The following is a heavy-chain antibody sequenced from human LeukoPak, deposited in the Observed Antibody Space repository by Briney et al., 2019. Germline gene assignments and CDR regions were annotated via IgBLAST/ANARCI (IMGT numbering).Heavy chain of an antibody. V-gene: IGHV3-21*01. D-gene: IGHD6-19*01. CDR2: ISSSSSYI. CDR3: ARDEARIAVAGTRFDY. CDR1: GFTFSSYS. Sequence: GGSLRLSCAASGFTFSSYSMNWVRQAPGKGLEWVSSISSSSSYIYYADSVKGRFTISRDNAKNSLYLQMNSLRAEDTAVYYCARDEARIAVAGTRFDYWGQGTLVTVSS. J-gene: IGHJ4*02.